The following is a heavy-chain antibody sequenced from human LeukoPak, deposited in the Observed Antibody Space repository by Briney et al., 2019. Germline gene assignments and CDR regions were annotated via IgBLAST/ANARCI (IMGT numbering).Heavy chain of an antibody. V-gene: IGHV4-61*09. Sequence: SETLSLTCTVSDDPINSGVYYWNWIRQPAGKGLEWIGHIYTSGTTTNSNPSLKSRVTLSVDTSKNQFSLKLSSVTAADTAVYYCARGYCSGGNCYYFDYWGQGILVTVSS. CDR1: DDPINSGVYY. J-gene: IGHJ4*02. CDR2: IYTSGTT. CDR3: ARGYCSGGNCYYFDY. D-gene: IGHD2-15*01.